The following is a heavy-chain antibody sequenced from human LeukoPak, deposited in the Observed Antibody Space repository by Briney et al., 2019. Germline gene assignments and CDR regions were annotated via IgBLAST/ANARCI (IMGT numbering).Heavy chain of an antibody. Sequence: GGSLRLSCAASGFTFSSYAMSWVRQAPGKGLEWDSAISGSGVSTYYADSVKGRFTISRDNSKNTLHLQMNSLRPEDTAVYYCAKQAGPSYYYYMDVWGKGTTVTVSS. V-gene: IGHV3-23*01. CDR2: ISGSGVST. CDR1: GFTFSSYA. J-gene: IGHJ6*03. CDR3: AKQAGPSYYYYMDV.